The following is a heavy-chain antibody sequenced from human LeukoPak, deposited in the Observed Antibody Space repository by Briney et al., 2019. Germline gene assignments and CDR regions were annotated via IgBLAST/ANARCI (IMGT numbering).Heavy chain of an antibody. CDR3: AEDLSSPSCLNNWFDP. V-gene: IGHV3-23*01. CDR2: ISGSGGST. J-gene: IGHJ5*02. Sequence: GGSLRLSCAASGFTFSSYAMSWVRQAPGKGLEWVSSISGSGGSTYYADSVKGRFTISRDNSKNTLYLQMNSLRAEDTAVYYCAEDLSSPSCLNNWFDPWGQGTLVTVSS. CDR1: GFTFSSYA. D-gene: IGHD2-2*01.